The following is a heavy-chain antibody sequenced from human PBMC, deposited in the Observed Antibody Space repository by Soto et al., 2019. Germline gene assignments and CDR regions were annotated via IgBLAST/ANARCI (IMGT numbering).Heavy chain of an antibody. J-gene: IGHJ1*01. CDR2: ISGSGGST. V-gene: IGHV3-23*01. CDR1: GFTFSSYP. Sequence: PGGSLRLSCAASGFTFSSYPMRWVRQAAGKGLEWVSGISGSGGSTYYADSVKGRFTISRDNSKNTLYLQMTSLRAEDTAIYYCAKYGPRWSGGDCCQLWGQGTLVTVSS. CDR3: AKYGPRWSGGDCCQL. D-gene: IGHD2-21*02.